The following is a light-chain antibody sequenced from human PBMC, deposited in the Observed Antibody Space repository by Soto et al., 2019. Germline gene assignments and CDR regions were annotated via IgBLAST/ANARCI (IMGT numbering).Light chain of an antibody. CDR2: DVS. CDR3: QQYYSSST. CDR1: QSIGTW. Sequence: DIQLTQSPSTLSASVGDRVTITCRASQSIGTWLAWYQQKPGKAPKLLTSDVSTLGSGVPSRFSGSGSGKEFTLTISSLQPDDFASYHCQQYYSSSTFGQGTKVDIK. J-gene: IGKJ1*01. V-gene: IGKV1-5*01.